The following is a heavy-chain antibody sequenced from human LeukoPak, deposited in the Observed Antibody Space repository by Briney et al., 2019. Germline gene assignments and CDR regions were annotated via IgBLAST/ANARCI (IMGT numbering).Heavy chain of an antibody. V-gene: IGHV4-31*03. J-gene: IGHJ6*02. Sequence: SETLSLTCTVSGGSISSGGYYWSWIRQHPGKGLEWIGYIYYSGSTYYNPSLKSRVTISVDTSKNQFSLKLSSVTAADTAVYYCARRWSSSWYDNSMDVWGQGTTVTVSS. CDR1: GGSISSGGYY. CDR2: IYYSGST. D-gene: IGHD6-13*01. CDR3: ARRWSSSWYDNSMDV.